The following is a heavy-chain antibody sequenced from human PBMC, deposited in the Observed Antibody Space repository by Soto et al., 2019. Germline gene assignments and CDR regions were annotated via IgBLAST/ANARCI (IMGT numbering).Heavy chain of an antibody. J-gene: IGHJ5*02. CDR3: ARDHYCSGGSCFWGGWFDP. CDR1: GGTFSSYA. Sequence: QVQLVQSGAEVKKPGSSVKVSCKASGGTFSSYAISWVRQAPGQGLEWMGGIIPIFGTANYAQKIQGRVTITADESTSTAYMELSSLRSEETAVYYCARDHYCSGGSCFWGGWFDPWGQGTLVTVSS. CDR2: IIPIFGTA. D-gene: IGHD2-15*01. V-gene: IGHV1-69*01.